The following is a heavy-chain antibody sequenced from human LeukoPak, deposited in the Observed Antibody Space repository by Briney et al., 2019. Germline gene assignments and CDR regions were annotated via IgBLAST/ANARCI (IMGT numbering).Heavy chain of an antibody. CDR1: GFTFSSYW. D-gene: IGHD6-13*01. J-gene: IGHJ3*02. CDR3: ARDPAWPYSSSWYEWGYAFDI. CDR2: IKQDGSEK. Sequence: GGSLRLSCAASGFTFSSYWMSWVRQAPGKGLEWVANIKQDGSEKNYVDSVKGRFTISRDNAKNSRYLQMNILRARATGVYYCARDPAWPYSSSWYEWGYAFDIWGQGTMVTVSS. V-gene: IGHV3-7*01.